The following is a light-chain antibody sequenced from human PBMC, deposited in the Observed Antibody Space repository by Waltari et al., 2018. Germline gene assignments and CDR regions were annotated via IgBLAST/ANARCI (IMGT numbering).Light chain of an antibody. CDR2: ETS. J-gene: IGKJ2*02. CDR3: QPNYDTPRT. V-gene: IGKV1-39*01. CDR1: QTIDY. Sequence: QMTQSPSSLSASVGDRVTITCRASQTIDYLSWYQHKPGEAPKLLIYETSTLQSGVPTRFSGSKFGTTFILTISILQPEDFATYFCQPNYDTPRTFGQGTKVDIK.